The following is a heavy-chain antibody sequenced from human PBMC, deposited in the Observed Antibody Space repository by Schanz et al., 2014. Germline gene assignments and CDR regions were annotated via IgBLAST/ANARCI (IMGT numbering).Heavy chain of an antibody. V-gene: IGHV3-21*01. J-gene: IGHJ4*02. Sequence: VQLVESGGGVVQPGRSLRLSCAASGFTFSSYSMNWVRQAPGKGLEWVSSISSSSSYIYYADSVKGRFTISRDNAKNSLYLQMNSLRSEDTAVYSCARGIGGYGANNYFDYWGQGAPVTVSS. CDR2: ISSSSSYI. CDR3: ARGIGGYGANNYFDY. CDR1: GFTFSSYS. D-gene: IGHD5-12*01.